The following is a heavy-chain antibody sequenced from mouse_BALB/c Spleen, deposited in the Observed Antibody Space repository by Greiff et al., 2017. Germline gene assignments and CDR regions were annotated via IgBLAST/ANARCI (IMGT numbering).Heavy chain of an antibody. CDR1: GDSITSGY. V-gene: IGHV3-8*02. J-gene: IGHJ3*01. D-gene: IGHD1-1*01. Sequence: VQLKESGPSLVKPSQTLSLTCSVTGDSITSGYWNWIRKFPGNKLEYMGYISYSGSTYYNPSLKSRISITRDTSKNQYYLQLNSVTTEDTATYYCASDYYGSSYGWFAYWGQGTLVTVSA. CDR2: ISYSGST. CDR3: ASDYYGSSYGWFAY.